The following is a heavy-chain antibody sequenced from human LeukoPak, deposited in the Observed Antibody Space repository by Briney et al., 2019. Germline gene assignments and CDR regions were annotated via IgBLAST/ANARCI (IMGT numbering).Heavy chain of an antibody. J-gene: IGHJ5*02. CDR1: GFTFSSYA. CDR3: AKDWGSSDWYNWFDP. V-gene: IGHV3-23*01. D-gene: IGHD6-19*01. CDR2: ISGSGDST. Sequence: PGGSLRLSCAASGFTFSSYAMSWVRQAPGKGLEWVSAISGSGDSTYYGDSVKGRFIISRDNSNDMLYLQMNSLRVEDTAVYYCAKDWGSSDWYNWFDPWGQGTLVTVSS.